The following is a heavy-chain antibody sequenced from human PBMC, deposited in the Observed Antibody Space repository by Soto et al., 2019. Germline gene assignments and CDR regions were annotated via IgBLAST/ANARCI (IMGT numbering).Heavy chain of an antibody. J-gene: IGHJ4*02. D-gene: IGHD1-20*01. V-gene: IGHV4-34*01. CDR1: GGSFSGYY. CDR2: INHSGST. Sequence: PSETLSLTCAVYGGSFSGYYWSWIRQPPGKGLEWIGEINHSGSTNYNPSLKGRVTISVDTSKNQFSLKLSPVTAADTAVYYCATSQKGYNWNYFDHWGQGALVTVSS. CDR3: ATSQKGYNWNYFDH.